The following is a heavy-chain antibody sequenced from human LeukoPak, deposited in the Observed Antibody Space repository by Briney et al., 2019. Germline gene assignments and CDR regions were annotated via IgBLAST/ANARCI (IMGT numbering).Heavy chain of an antibody. Sequence: GGSLRLPCTASGFTFSNFGMNWVRQAPGKGLEWVSIITSGVGITYYADSVKGRFTISRDNSRNTLYLQMNSLRAEDTAVYYCARGDDYGGAWYYFDCWGQGTLVTVSS. CDR3: ARGDDYGGAWYYFDC. CDR1: GFTFSNFG. CDR2: ITSGVGIT. J-gene: IGHJ4*02. D-gene: IGHD4-23*01. V-gene: IGHV3-23*01.